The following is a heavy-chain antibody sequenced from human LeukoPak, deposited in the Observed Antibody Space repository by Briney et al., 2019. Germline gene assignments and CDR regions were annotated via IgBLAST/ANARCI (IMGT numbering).Heavy chain of an antibody. J-gene: IGHJ6*02. CDR1: GYTFTSYD. CDR3: ARGGYSGYEYYYYYYGMDV. CDR2: MNPTSGNT. Sequence: ASVTVSCKASGYTFTSYDINWVGQATGQGLEWMGWMNPTSGNTGYAQKFQGRVTMTRNTSISTAYMELSSLRSEDTAVYYCARGGYSGYEYYYYYYGMDVWGQGTTVTVSS. V-gene: IGHV1-8*01. D-gene: IGHD5-12*01.